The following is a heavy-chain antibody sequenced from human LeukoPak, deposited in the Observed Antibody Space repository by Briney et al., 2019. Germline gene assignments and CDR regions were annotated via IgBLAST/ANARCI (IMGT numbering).Heavy chain of an antibody. CDR3: AKEVGATLFDY. Sequence: PGGSLRLSCAASGFTFSDYYMSWIRQAPGKGLEWVSYISSSGSTIHYADSVKGRFTISRDNAKNSLYLQMNSLRGEDTAVYYCAKEVGATLFDYWGQGTLVTVSS. V-gene: IGHV3-11*01. CDR1: GFTFSDYY. D-gene: IGHD1-26*01. J-gene: IGHJ4*02. CDR2: ISSSGSTI.